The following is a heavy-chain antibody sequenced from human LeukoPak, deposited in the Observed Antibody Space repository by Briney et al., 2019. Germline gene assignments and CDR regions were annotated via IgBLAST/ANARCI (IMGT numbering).Heavy chain of an antibody. V-gene: IGHV1-2*02. Sequence: EASVKVSCKTSGYTFTGYYMHWVRQAPGQGLEWMGWINPNSGGTNYAQKFQGRVTITRNTSISTAYMELSSLRSEDTAVYYCARGLGYYGSGSYYAFDIWGQGTMVTVSS. CDR1: GYTFTGYY. CDR3: ARGLGYYGSGSYYAFDI. J-gene: IGHJ3*02. CDR2: INPNSGGT. D-gene: IGHD3-10*01.